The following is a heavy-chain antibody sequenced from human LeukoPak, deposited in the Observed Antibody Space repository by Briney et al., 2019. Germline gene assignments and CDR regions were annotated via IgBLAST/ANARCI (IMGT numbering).Heavy chain of an antibody. Sequence: PSETLSLTCTVSGYSISSGYYWGWIRQPPGQGLEWIGSIYHSGSTYYNPSLKSRVTISVDTSKNQFSLKLSSVTAADTAVYYCARYRGLLWFGERDYWGQGTLVTVSS. J-gene: IGHJ4*02. D-gene: IGHD3-10*01. CDR3: ARYRGLLWFGERDY. CDR2: IYHSGST. CDR1: GYSISSGYY. V-gene: IGHV4-38-2*02.